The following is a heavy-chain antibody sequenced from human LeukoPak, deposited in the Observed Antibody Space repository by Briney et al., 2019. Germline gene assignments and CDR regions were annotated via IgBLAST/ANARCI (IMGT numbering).Heavy chain of an antibody. J-gene: IGHJ4*02. V-gene: IGHV3-30*02. D-gene: IGHD3-22*01. Sequence: GGSLRLSCAASGFTFSSYGMHWVRQAPGKGLEWVAFIRYDGSNKYYADSVKGRFTISRDNSKNTLYLQMNSLRAEDTAVYYCAKPPDYYDSSGYYPFDYWGQGTLVTVSS. CDR3: AKPPDYYDSSGYYPFDY. CDR2: IRYDGSNK. CDR1: GFTFSSYG.